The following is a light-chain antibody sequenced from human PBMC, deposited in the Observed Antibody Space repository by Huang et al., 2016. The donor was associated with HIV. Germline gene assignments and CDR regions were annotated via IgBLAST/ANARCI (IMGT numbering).Light chain of an antibody. J-gene: IGKJ1*01. CDR1: QSLLYSSNNKHY. V-gene: IGKV4-1*01. CDR3: HQYYATGT. CDR2: LAS. Sequence: DIVMTQSPDSLAVSLGERATINCKSSQSLLYSSNNKHYLGWYQQKPGQPPKLLMYLASTRESGVPDRFSGSGSETDCTLTISSLQAEDVAVYYCHQYYATGTFGQGTKVEI.